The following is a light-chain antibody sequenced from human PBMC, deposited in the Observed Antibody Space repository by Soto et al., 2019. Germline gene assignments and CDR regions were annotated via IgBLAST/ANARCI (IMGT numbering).Light chain of an antibody. CDR2: AAS. CDR3: QQSYSTPPT. J-gene: IGKJ4*01. Sequence: DIQMTQSPSSLSASVGDRVTITCRASQSISKNLNWYQQKPGKAPKPLIYAASSLQSGVPSRFSGSGSGTDFTLTISSLQPEDFATYYCQQSYSTPPTFVGGTKVEIK. CDR1: QSISKN. V-gene: IGKV1-39*01.